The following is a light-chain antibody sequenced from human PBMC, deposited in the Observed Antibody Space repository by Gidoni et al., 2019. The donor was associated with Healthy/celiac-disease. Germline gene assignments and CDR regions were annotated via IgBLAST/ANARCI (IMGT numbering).Light chain of an antibody. J-gene: IGKJ4*01. Sequence: EIVLTQSPATLSLSPGERATLSCLASQSVSSYLAWYQQKPGQAPRLLIYDASNRATGIPARFSGSGSGTDFTLTISSLEPEDFAVYYCQQRSNWPPRLTFXGXTKVEIK. CDR2: DAS. CDR1: QSVSSY. V-gene: IGKV3-11*01. CDR3: QQRSNWPPRLT.